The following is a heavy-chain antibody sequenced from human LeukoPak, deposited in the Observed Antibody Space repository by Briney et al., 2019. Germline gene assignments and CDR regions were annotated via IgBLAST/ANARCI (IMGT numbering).Heavy chain of an antibody. D-gene: IGHD5-24*01. Sequence: PGGPLRLSCAASGITISSYWMHWVRQAPGKGLVWVSRIDADGGSISYADSVKGRFTISRDNAKNTLYLQMNSLRAEDTAVYYCARGGEGYSPLSYWGQGTLVSVSS. J-gene: IGHJ4*02. CDR1: GITISSYW. CDR3: ARGGEGYSPLSY. V-gene: IGHV3-74*01. CDR2: IDADGGSI.